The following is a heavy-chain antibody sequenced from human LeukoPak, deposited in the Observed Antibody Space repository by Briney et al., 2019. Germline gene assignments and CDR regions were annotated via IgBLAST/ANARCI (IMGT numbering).Heavy chain of an antibody. J-gene: IGHJ4*02. CDR2: ISYDGSNK. Sequence: GGSLRLSCAASGFTFSSYGMHWVRQAPGKGLEWVAVISYDGSNKYYADSVKGRFTISRDNSKNTLYLQMNSLRAEDTAVYYCARGLMSSAVAGTDYWGQGTLVTVSS. V-gene: IGHV3-30*03. CDR1: GFTFSSYG. CDR3: ARGLMSSAVAGTDY. D-gene: IGHD6-19*01.